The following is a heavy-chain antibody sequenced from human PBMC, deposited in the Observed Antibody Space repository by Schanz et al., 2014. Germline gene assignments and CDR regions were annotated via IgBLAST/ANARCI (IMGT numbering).Heavy chain of an antibody. CDR2: IKSDGSST. Sequence: EEQLVESGGGLVQPGGSLRLSCAASGFSFSTYWMSWVRQAAGKGLEWVSRIKSDGSSTSYADSVKGRFTISSDNSKSTLYLQMSSLRAEDTAVYYCAKSLESCPGGRCSRGYFDYWGQGTLVTVSS. D-gene: IGHD2-8*02. CDR1: GFSFSTYW. J-gene: IGHJ4*02. CDR3: AKSLESCPGGRCSRGYFDY. V-gene: IGHV3-74*02.